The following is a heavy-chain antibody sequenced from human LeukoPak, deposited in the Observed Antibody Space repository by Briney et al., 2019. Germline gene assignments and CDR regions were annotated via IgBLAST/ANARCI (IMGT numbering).Heavy chain of an antibody. Sequence: PSETLSLTCTVSGGSISSYYWSWIRQPPGKGLEWIGYIYYSGSTNYNPSLKSRVTISVDTSKNQFSLKLSSVTAADTAVYYCARNHYDSSGYYYHYYYYGMDVWGQGTTVTVSS. CDR2: IYYSGST. D-gene: IGHD3-22*01. J-gene: IGHJ6*02. V-gene: IGHV4-59*01. CDR1: GGSISSYY. CDR3: ARNHYDSSGYYYHYYYYGMDV.